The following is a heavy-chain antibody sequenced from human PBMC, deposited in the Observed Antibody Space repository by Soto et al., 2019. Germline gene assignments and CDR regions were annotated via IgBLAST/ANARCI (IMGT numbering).Heavy chain of an antibody. CDR1: GFTVSSNY. CDR3: ARSHCSSTSCYYYYYMDV. CDR2: IYSGGST. D-gene: IGHD2-2*01. V-gene: IGHV3-66*01. Sequence: EVQLVESGGGLVQPGGSLRLSCAASGFTVSSNYMSWVRQAPGKGLEWVSVIYSGGSTYYADSVKGRFTISRDNSKNTLYLQMNSLRAEDTAVYYCARSHCSSTSCYYYYYMDVWGKGTTVTVSS. J-gene: IGHJ6*03.